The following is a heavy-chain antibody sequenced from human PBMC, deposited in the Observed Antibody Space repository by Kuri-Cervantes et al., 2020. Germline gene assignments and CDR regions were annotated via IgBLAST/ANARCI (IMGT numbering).Heavy chain of an antibody. J-gene: IGHJ4*02. D-gene: IGHD1-26*01. CDR1: GYSFTNSW. Sequence: GESLKISCKASGYSFTNSWIAWVRQMPGKGLEWMGVIYPGDSDIRYSPSFQGQVTFSADKSISTVYLQWSSLKASDTAMYYCARAVGSISFYSDYWGQGTLVTVSS. V-gene: IGHV5-51*01. CDR2: IYPGDSDI. CDR3: ARAVGSISFYSDY.